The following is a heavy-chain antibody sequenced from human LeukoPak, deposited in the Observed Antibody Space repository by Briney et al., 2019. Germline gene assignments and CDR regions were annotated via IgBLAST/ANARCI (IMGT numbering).Heavy chain of an antibody. CDR3: ARDYDVDAFDI. D-gene: IGHD3-22*01. CDR2: ISSSSSYI. V-gene: IGHV3-21*01. Sequence: GGSLRLSCAASGFTFSSYSMNWVRQAPGEGLEWVSSISSSSSYIYYADSVKGRFTISRDNAKNSLYLQMNSLRAEDTAVYYCARDYDVDAFDIWGQGTMVTVSS. J-gene: IGHJ3*02. CDR1: GFTFSSYS.